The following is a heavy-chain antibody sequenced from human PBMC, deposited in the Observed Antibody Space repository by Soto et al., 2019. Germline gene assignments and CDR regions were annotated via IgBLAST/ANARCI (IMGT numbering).Heavy chain of an antibody. Sequence: SETLSLTCTVSGSFVSSGTYYWNWIRQPPGKGLEWIGYIYYSGRTNYNPSLKSRVTMSADMSRNRFSLRLSSVTAADTAVYYCARHYYYESINWLDPWGQGTLVTVSS. CDR2: IYYSGRT. D-gene: IGHD3-22*01. V-gene: IGHV4-61*01. J-gene: IGHJ5*02. CDR1: GSFVSSGTYY. CDR3: ARHYYYESINWLDP.